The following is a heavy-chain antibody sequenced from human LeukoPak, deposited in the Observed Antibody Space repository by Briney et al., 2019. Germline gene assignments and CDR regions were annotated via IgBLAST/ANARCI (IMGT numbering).Heavy chain of an antibody. V-gene: IGHV4-59*01. Sequence: SETLSLTCTVSGGSISSYYWSWIRQPPGKGLEWIGYIYYSGSTNYSPSLKSRVTISVDTSKNQFSLKLSSVTAADTAVYYCARYYCSSTSCYFDYWGQGTLVTVSS. CDR3: ARYYCSSTSCYFDY. D-gene: IGHD2-2*01. CDR1: GGSISSYY. CDR2: IYYSGST. J-gene: IGHJ4*02.